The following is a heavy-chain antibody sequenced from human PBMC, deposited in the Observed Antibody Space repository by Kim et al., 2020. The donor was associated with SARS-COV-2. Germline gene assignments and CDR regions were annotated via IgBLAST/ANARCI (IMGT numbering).Heavy chain of an antibody. D-gene: IGHD4-17*01. CDR3: ATVSFGDSLDY. CDR2: T. Sequence: TIYAQKFQGRVTMTEDTSTDTAYMELSSLRSEDTAVYYCATVSFGDSLDYWGQGTLVTVSS. J-gene: IGHJ4*02. V-gene: IGHV1-24*01.